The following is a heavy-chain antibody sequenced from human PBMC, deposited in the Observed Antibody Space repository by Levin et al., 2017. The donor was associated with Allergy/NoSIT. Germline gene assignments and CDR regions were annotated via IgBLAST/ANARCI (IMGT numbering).Heavy chain of an antibody. CDR1: GGSISSSNW. V-gene: IGHV4-4*02. D-gene: IGHD5-18*01. CDR2: IYHSGST. CDR3: ARDLKGYSYGRYYFDY. J-gene: IGHJ4*02. Sequence: PGGSLRLSCAVSGGSISSSNWWSWVRQPPGKGLEWIGEIYHSGSTNYNPSLKSRVTISVDKSKNQFSLKLSSVTAADTAVYYCARDLKGYSYGRYYFDYWGQGTLVTVSS.